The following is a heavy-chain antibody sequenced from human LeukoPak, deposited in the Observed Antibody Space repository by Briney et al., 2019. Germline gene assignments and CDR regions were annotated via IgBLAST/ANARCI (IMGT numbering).Heavy chain of an antibody. CDR3: VRRDLRAGTLEF. D-gene: IGHD6-19*01. CDR1: GFTFRSYI. Sequence: GGSLRLSCAASGFTFRSYIMAWVRQAPGKGLEWVSGISGSGGSLFYGDSVRGRFTISRDNSMGTLHLQMDSLRVEDTALYFCVRRDLRAGTLEFWGQGTRVTVSS. V-gene: IGHV3-23*01. CDR2: ISGSGGSL. J-gene: IGHJ4*02.